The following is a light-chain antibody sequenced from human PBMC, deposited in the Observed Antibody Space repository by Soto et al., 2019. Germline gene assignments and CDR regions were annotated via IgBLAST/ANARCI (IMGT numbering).Light chain of an antibody. CDR1: QSLSSS. CDR2: DAS. J-gene: IGKJ1*01. Sequence: ESVLTQSPATLSLSPGERGTLSCRASQSLSSSQLAWYQQKPGQAPRLLIFDASTRATGIPARLSGSGSGTEFTLTISSLQSEDFAVYYCQQYKKWPRTFGHGTKVDIK. V-gene: IGKV3-15*01. CDR3: QQYKKWPRT.